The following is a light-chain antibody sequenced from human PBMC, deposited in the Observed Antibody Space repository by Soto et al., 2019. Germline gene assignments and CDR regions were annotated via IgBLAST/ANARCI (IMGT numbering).Light chain of an antibody. Sequence: QSVLTQPPSASGSPGQSVAISCTGTSSDVGGYNYVSWYQQHPGKAPKLMIYEVNKRPSGVPDRFSGSKSGNTASLTVSGLQAEDEADYYCSSYADSSNVLGTGTKLTVL. J-gene: IGLJ1*01. CDR1: SSDVGGYNY. CDR2: EVN. CDR3: SSYADSSNV. V-gene: IGLV2-8*01.